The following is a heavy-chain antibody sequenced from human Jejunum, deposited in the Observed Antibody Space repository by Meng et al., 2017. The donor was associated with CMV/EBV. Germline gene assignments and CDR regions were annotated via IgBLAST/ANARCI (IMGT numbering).Heavy chain of an antibody. V-gene: IGHV3-15*01. D-gene: IGHD5-12*01. J-gene: IGHJ4*02. CDR1: GFTLRDAW. Sequence: EVQLVESGGDLVKHGGCLRRSCAVSGFTLRDAWMSWVRQAPGKVLEWVAHIKSTYNGQTTDYASLVKGRFTILRDDPKNTLFLQMSNLRSEDTAVYFCTTEHIGWPGYDHFYWGQGTLVTVSS. CDR2: IKSTYNGQTT. CDR3: TTEHIGWPGYDHFY.